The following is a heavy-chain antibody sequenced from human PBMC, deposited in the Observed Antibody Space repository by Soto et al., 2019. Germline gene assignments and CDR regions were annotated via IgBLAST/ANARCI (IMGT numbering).Heavy chain of an antibody. J-gene: IGHJ6*03. CDR2: IYYSGST. Sequence: PSETLSLTCTVSGGSISSGGYYWSWIRQHPGKGLEWIGYIYYSGSTYYNPSLKSRVTISVDTSKNQFSLKLSSVTAADTAVYYCARREGYYYYYMDVWGKGTTVTVSS. D-gene: IGHD1-26*01. V-gene: IGHV4-31*03. CDR3: ARREGYYYYYMDV. CDR1: GGSISSGGYY.